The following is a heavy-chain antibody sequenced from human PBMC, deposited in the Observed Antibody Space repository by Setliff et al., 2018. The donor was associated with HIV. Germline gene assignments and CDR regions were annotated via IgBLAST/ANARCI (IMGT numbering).Heavy chain of an antibody. CDR3: ARSSQWLVGGYFHH. V-gene: IGHV3-30*07. Sequence: PGGSLRLSCAASGFTFSSYAMHWVRQAPGKGLEWVAVISYDGSNKYYADSVKGRFTISRDNSNNMLHLQMNSLRVEDTAIYYCARSSQWLVGGYFHHWGQGTLVTVSS. CDR2: ISYDGSNK. CDR1: GFTFSSYA. D-gene: IGHD6-19*01. J-gene: IGHJ1*01.